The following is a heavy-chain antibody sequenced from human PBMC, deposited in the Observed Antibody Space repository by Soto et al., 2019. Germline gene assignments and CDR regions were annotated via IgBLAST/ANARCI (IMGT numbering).Heavy chain of an antibody. CDR2: ISGNAGST. V-gene: IGHV3-23*01. J-gene: IGHJ6*02. CDR1: GFIFSKNA. CDR3: AQSRQRLISYYYYYGRDG. Sequence: LRLSCAASGFIFSKNAMSWVRQAPGKGLEWVSSISGNAGSTYYADSVKGRLTISRDNSKNTLYLQMNSLRAADTAVYSCAQSRQRLISYYYYYGRDGWGQGTTVTVSS. D-gene: IGHD5-12*01.